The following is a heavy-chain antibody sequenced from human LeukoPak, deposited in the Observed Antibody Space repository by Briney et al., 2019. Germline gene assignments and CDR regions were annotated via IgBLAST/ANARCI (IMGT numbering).Heavy chain of an antibody. V-gene: IGHV5-51*01. CDR1: GYTFNSFW. D-gene: IGHD4-11*01. CDR2: IFPGDSET. Sequence: GESLKISCKGSGYTFNSFWIGWVRQMPGKGLEWMGIIFPGDSETIYSPSFQGQVTISADKSISTAYLQWSSLKASDTAMYYCARRYSNYPYNWFDPWGQGTLVTVSS. CDR3: ARRYSNYPYNWFDP. J-gene: IGHJ5*02.